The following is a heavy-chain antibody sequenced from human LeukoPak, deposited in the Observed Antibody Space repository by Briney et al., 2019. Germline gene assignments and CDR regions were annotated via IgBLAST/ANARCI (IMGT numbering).Heavy chain of an antibody. D-gene: IGHD6-19*01. CDR2: IKQDGSEK. CDR1: GFTLSTYW. CDR3: ARVSSSRYFDY. Sequence: GGSLRLSCAASGFTLSTYWMRWVRQAPGKGLEWVASIKQDGSEKYYVDSVKGRFTISRDNAKNSLYLQMNSLGAEGTAVYYCARVSSSRYFDYWGQGTLVTVSS. J-gene: IGHJ4*02. V-gene: IGHV3-7*03.